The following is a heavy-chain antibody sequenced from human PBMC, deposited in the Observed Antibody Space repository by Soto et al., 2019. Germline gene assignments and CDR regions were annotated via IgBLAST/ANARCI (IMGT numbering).Heavy chain of an antibody. Sequence: SGPTLVQPTQTLTLTCTFSGFSLSTSGVGVGWIRQPPGKALEWLALIYWNDDKRYSPSLKSRLTITKDTSKNQVVLTMTNMDPLDTATYYCALSLYYYDSSGYLFFGYWGQGTLVTVSS. V-gene: IGHV2-5*01. D-gene: IGHD3-22*01. CDR3: ALSLYYYDSSGYLFFGY. CDR1: GFSLSTSGVG. CDR2: IYWNDDK. J-gene: IGHJ4*02.